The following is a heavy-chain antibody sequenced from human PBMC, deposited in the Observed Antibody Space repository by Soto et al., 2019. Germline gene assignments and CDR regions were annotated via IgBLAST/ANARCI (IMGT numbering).Heavy chain of an antibody. CDR1: CGSVSSGGYS. CDR2: TSYSGST. V-gene: IGHV4-31*03. Sequence: QVQLQESGPGLVKPSQTLSLTCTVSCGSVSSGGYSWSWIRQHPGKGLEWIGYTSYSGSTYYNPSLNSRPNISVDTSKNQFSLKLSSVTAADTAVYYCARALPSYYYYGMDVWGQGTTVTVSS. J-gene: IGHJ6*02. CDR3: ARALPSYYYYGMDV.